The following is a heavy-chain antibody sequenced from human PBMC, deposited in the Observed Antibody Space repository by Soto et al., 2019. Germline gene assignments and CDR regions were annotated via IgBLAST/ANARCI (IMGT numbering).Heavy chain of an antibody. CDR3: ARRGSGWFFDL. CDR1: GFTFSSYA. Sequence: LALSCAASGFTFSSYAMSWVRQAPGKGLEWVSATSGNGGSTFYASSVKGRFTISRDNSKNTLDLQMGILREEDMAVYDCARRGSGWFFDLWGQGALVTFSS. CDR2: TSGNGGST. D-gene: IGHD6-19*01. V-gene: IGHV3-64*01. J-gene: IGHJ4*02.